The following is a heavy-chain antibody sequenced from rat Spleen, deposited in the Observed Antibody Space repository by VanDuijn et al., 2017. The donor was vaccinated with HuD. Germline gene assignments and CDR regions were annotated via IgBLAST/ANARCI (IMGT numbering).Heavy chain of an antibody. CDR2: IRTKPNNYAT. Sequence: VQVVESGGGLVQPQESLKISCAASGFTFTNAAMYWVRQAPGKGLEWIGRIRTKPNNYATYYADSVKGRFTISRDDSKSMVYLQMDNMKTEDTATYYCARHGTINTMVRYYFDYWGQGDMVTVSS. D-gene: IGHD1-1*01. J-gene: IGHJ2*01. V-gene: IGHV10-5*01. CDR3: ARHGTINTMVRYYFDY. CDR1: GFTFTNAA.